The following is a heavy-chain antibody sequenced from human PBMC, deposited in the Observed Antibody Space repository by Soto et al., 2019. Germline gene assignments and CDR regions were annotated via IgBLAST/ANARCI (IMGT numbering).Heavy chain of an antibody. D-gene: IGHD2-15*01. J-gene: IGHJ6*02. CDR1: GYSFTNYW. CDR3: ARRFSGGNCPSSQYFYGMDV. Sequence: EVQLVQSGAEVKKPGESLKISCKGSGYSFTNYWIAWVRQMPGKGLECMGIIYPGDSDTRYSPPFQGKVTISVDKAIGTAYLQWSSLKASDTAMYYGARRFSGGNCPSSQYFYGMDVWGQGTTVTVSS. CDR2: IYPGDSDT. V-gene: IGHV5-51*01.